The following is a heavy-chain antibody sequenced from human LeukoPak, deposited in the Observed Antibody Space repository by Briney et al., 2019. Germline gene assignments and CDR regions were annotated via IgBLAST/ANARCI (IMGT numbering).Heavy chain of an antibody. D-gene: IGHD6-25*01. Sequence: PSETLSLTCTVSGASISNSNFYWGWIRQPPGKGLEWIGSVYYSGSTYYNPSLKSRVTISIDTSKNQFSLQLSSVTAADTAVYYCASNPQLAANWFDPWGQGTLVTVSS. CDR2: VYYSGST. CDR3: ASNPQLAANWFDP. CDR1: GASISNSNFY. V-gene: IGHV4-39*07. J-gene: IGHJ5*02.